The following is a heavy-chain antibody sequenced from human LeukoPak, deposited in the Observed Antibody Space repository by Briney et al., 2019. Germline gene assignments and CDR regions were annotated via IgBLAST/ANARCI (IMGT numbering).Heavy chain of an antibody. V-gene: IGHV1-69*04. J-gene: IGHJ4*02. Sequence: SVRVSCKASGGTFSSYAISWVRQAPGQGLEWMGRIIPILGIANYAQKFQGRVTITADKSTSTAYMELSSLRSEDTAVYYCARASYYGSGSTNSALDYWGQGTLVTVSS. D-gene: IGHD3-10*01. CDR1: GGTFSSYA. CDR2: IIPILGIA. CDR3: ARASYYGSGSTNSALDY.